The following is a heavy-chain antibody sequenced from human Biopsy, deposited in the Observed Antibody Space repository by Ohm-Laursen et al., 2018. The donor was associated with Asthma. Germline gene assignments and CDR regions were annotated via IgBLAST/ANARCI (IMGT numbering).Heavy chain of an antibody. Sequence: VKISCNASGGMFGNYAISWVRQAPGLGLEWMGGISPIFGSSNYAQRFQGRVTITADIFTRTVYMELSGLRFDDTAIYYCVRPSLNRDILYYYYHMDVWGQGNTVIVSS. CDR3: VRPSLNRDILYYYYHMDV. CDR1: GGMFGNYA. D-gene: IGHD3-3*02. CDR2: ISPIFGSS. V-gene: IGHV1-69*13. J-gene: IGHJ6*02.